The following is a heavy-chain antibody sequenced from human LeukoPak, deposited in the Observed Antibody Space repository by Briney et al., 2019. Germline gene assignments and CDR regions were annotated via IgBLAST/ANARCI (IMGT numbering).Heavy chain of an antibody. CDR3: ARLISRSGRFNYYFDY. V-gene: IGHV4-34*01. CDR2: INHWGST. D-gene: IGHD3-10*01. J-gene: IGHJ4*02. Sequence: SETLSLTYAVYGGSLSGYYWSWIRQPPGKGLEWIGEINHWGSTNYNPSLKSRVTISVDTSKNQFSLKLSSVTAADMAVYSCARLISRSGRFNYYFDYWGQGTLVTVSS. CDR1: GGSLSGYY.